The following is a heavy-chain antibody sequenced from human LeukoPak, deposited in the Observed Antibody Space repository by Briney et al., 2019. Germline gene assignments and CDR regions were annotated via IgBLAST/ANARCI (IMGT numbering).Heavy chain of an antibody. CDR1: GYTFSSYD. J-gene: IGHJ1*01. CDR3: SRRVGSGWPVQH. Sequence: ASVKVSCKASGYTFSSYDINWVRQATGQGLEWMGWMNPNSGNTGYAQKFQGRLNMTRNTSIDTAYMELSSLRSDDTAVYYCSRRVGSGWPVQHWGQGTLVTVSS. D-gene: IGHD6-19*01. CDR2: MNPNSGNT. V-gene: IGHV1-8*01.